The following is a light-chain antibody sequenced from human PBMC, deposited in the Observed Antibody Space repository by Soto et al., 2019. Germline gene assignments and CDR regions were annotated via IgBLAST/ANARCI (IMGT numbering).Light chain of an antibody. V-gene: IGKV3D-15*01. CDR3: QQYNSWPLT. CDR1: QSVSSN. Sequence: ETVMTQSPATLSVSPGERATLSCRASQSVSSNLAWYQQKPGQPPRLLIYDISTRATGIPTRFSGSWSGTEFTLTISSLQSEDFAVYYCQQYNSWPLTFGGGTKVDIK. CDR2: DIS. J-gene: IGKJ4*01.